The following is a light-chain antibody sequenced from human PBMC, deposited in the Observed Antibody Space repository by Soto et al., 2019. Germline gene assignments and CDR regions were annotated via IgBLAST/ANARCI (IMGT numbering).Light chain of an antibody. CDR2: GNN. J-gene: IGLJ1*01. CDR1: RSNIGTGYD. Sequence: QSVLTQPPSVSGAPGQRVTISCTGSRSNIGTGYDVHWYQQLPGTAPKLLIYGNNNRPSGVPDRFSGSRSGTSASLAITGLQAEDEADYYCQSYDSTLKGVFGTGTKLTVL. CDR3: QSYDSTLKGV. V-gene: IGLV1-40*01.